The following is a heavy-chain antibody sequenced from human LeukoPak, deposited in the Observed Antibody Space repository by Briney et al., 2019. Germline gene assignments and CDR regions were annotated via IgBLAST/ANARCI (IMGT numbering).Heavy chain of an antibody. D-gene: IGHD6-13*01. CDR1: GGSISSYY. CDR3: ARDLYSSRTNDAFVI. V-gene: IGHV4-59*01. J-gene: IGHJ3*02. Sequence: SETLSLTCTVSGGSISSYYWSWIRQSPGKGLEWIGHSHYSGGTNHNPSLKSRVTISMDTSKSQFSLKLTSVTAADTAVYYCARDLYSSRTNDAFVIWGQGTMVTVSS. CDR2: SHYSGGT.